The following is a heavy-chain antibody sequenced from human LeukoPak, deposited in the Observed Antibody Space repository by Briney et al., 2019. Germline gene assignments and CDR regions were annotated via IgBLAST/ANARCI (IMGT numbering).Heavy chain of an antibody. V-gene: IGHV1-18*01. CDR2: ISAYNGHT. CDR3: ARDLEGATPLDY. J-gene: IGHJ4*02. CDR1: GYTFTSYD. Sequence: ASVKVSCKASGYTFTSYDISWVRQAPGQGLEWMGWISAYNGHTDYAQKLQGRVTMTTDTSTSTVYMELRSLRSDDTAVYYCARDLEGATPLDYWGQGTLVTVSS. D-gene: IGHD2-15*01.